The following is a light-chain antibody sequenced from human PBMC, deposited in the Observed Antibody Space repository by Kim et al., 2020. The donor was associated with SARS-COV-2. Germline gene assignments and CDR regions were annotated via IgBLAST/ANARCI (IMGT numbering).Light chain of an antibody. CDR2: GAS. J-gene: IGKJ1*01. CDR3: QQSYSDPWT. Sequence: DIQLTQSPSSLSASVGDRITITCRASQRFGSYLNWYQKKPGKAPQLLVYGASSLQRGVPTRCSGVGSVTDFTLTISSLQPEDFATFYCQQSYSDPWTFGQGTKVDIK. CDR1: QRFGSY. V-gene: IGKV1-39*01.